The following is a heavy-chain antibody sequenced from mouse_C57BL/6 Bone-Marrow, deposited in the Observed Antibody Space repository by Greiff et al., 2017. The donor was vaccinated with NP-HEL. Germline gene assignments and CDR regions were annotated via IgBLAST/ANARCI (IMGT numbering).Heavy chain of an antibody. J-gene: IGHJ1*03. V-gene: IGHV1-50*01. CDR3: ARYDFYFDV. Sequence: QVQLQQPGAELVKPGASVKLSCKASGYTFTSYWMQWVKQRPGQGLEWIGEIDPSDSYTNYNQKFKGKATLTVDTSSSTAYMQLSSLTSEDSAVYYCARYDFYFDVWGTGTTVTVSS. CDR2: IDPSDSYT. CDR1: GYTFTSYW. D-gene: IGHD2-4*01.